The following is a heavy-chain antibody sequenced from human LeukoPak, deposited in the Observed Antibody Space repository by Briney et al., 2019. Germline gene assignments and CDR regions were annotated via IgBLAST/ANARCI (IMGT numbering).Heavy chain of an antibody. J-gene: IGHJ3*02. V-gene: IGHV1-69*06. CDR2: IIPIFGTA. D-gene: IGHD3-22*01. Sequence: GASVKVSCKASGGTFSSYAISWVRQAPGQGLEWMGGIIPIFGTANYAQKFQGRVTITADKSTSTAYMELSCLRSEDTAVYYCASADSSGFDAFDIWGQGTMVTVSS. CDR1: GGTFSSYA. CDR3: ASADSSGFDAFDI.